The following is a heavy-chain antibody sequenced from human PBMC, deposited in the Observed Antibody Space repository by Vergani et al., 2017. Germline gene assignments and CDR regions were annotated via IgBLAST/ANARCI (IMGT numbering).Heavy chain of an antibody. CDR3: ARESPFLFGEDY. D-gene: IGHD3-10*01. J-gene: IGHJ4*02. CDR2: IIPILGIA. V-gene: IGHV1-69*09. Sequence: QVQLVQSGAEVKKPGSSVKVSCKASGGTFSSYAISWVRQAPGQGLEWMGRIIPILGIANYAQKFQGRVTITADKSTSTAYMELSSLRSEDTAVYYCARESPFLFGEDYWGQGTLVTVSS. CDR1: GGTFSSYA.